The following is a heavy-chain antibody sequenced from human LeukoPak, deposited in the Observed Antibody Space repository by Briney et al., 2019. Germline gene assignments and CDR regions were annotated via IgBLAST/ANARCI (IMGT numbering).Heavy chain of an antibody. CDR1: GGSLSGFY. CDR2: ISNRGST. Sequence: PWETLSPTCGVYGGSLSGFYWSWIRQPPGKGLEWIGEISNRGSTNYNPSLESRITLSRGTSKNQFSLRLSSVTAADTALYYCARGRTVTTGYYYCYMDVWGKGTTVTVSS. CDR3: ARGRTVTTGYYYCYMDV. V-gene: IGHV4-34*01. J-gene: IGHJ6*03. D-gene: IGHD4-11*01.